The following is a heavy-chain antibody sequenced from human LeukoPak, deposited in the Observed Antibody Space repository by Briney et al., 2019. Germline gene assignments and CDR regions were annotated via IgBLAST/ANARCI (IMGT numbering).Heavy chain of an antibody. J-gene: IGHJ6*03. D-gene: IGHD1-1*01. V-gene: IGHV3-13*01. Sequence: GGSLRLSCAASGFTFSSFDMHWVRQPTGQGLEWVSTIGTASDTYYPGSVERRFTLSRDNAKNSLYLQMNSLTAGDTAVYYCARGPPRGKYYYMDVWGKGTTVTVSS. CDR1: GFTFSSFD. CDR2: IGTASDT. CDR3: ARGPPRGKYYYMDV.